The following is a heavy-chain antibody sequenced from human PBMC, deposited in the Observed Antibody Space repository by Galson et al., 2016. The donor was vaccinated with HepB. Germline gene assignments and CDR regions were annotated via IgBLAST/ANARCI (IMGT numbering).Heavy chain of an antibody. CDR3: AGAARSSSWAFYP. V-gene: IGHV3-33*01. J-gene: IGHJ5*02. CDR1: RYPFSMYA. Sequence: SLRLSCAASRYPFSMYAMRWVRQAPGQGLEWVGRIWPYESKTYYAHSVKGRVTMTRDTSINTDYIQLRSLRADDTAVYYCAGAARSSSWAFYPWGQGTLVTVSS. D-gene: IGHD6-13*01. CDR2: IWPYESKT.